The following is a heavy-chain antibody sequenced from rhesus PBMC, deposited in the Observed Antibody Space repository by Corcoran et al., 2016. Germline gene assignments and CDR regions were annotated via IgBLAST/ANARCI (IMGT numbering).Heavy chain of an antibody. CDR3: ATLVGVPGSLDV. Sequence: QVQLQESGPGLVKPSETLSLTCAVSGYSISSGYGWGWIRQPPGKGLEWIGQINGGSGSSYYNPSLKSRVTLSTETSKNQFSLRLTSVTAADTALYFCATLVGVPGSLDVWGRGVLVTVSS. J-gene: IGHJ5-2*02. CDR2: INGGSGSS. D-gene: IGHD2-39*01. V-gene: IGHV4-127*01. CDR1: GYSISSGYG.